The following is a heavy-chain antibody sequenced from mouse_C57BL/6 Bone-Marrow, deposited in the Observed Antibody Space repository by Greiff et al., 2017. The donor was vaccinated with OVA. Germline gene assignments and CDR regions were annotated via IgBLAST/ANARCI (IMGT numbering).Heavy chain of an antibody. CDR3: ARSGTAQATES. V-gene: IGHV1-80*01. CDR2: IYPGDGDT. Sequence: VKLVESGAELVKPGASVKISCKASGYAFSSYWMNWVKQRPGKGLEWIGQIYPGDGDTNYNGKFKGKATLTADKSSSTAYMQLSSLTSEDSAVYFCARSGTAQATESWGQGTTLTVSS. J-gene: IGHJ2*01. CDR1: GYAFSSYW. D-gene: IGHD3-2*02.